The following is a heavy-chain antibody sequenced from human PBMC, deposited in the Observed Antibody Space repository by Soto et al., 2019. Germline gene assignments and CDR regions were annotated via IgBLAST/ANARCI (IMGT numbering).Heavy chain of an antibody. CDR1: GGSISSGDYY. D-gene: IGHD2-21*02. V-gene: IGHV4-30-4*01. CDR3: ARWAYCGGDCYSGYYFDY. J-gene: IGHJ4*02. CDR2: IYYSGST. Sequence: QVQLQESGPGLVKPSQTLSLTCTVSGGSISSGDYYWSWIRQPPGKGLEWIGYIYYSGSTYYNPSLKSRVTISVDTSKNQCSLKLSSVTAADTAVYYCARWAYCGGDCYSGYYFDYWGQGTLVTVSS.